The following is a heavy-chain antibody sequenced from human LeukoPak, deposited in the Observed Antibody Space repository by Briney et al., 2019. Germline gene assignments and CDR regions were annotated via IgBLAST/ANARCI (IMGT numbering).Heavy chain of an antibody. CDR1: GFTFSSYA. CDR3: ARDHRYSGYDRSYYYCGMDV. J-gene: IGHJ6*02. V-gene: IGHV3-30-3*01. CDR2: ISYDGSNK. D-gene: IGHD5-12*01. Sequence: GGSLRLSCAASGFTFSSYAMHWVRQAPGKGLEWVAVISYDGSNKYYADSVKGRFTISRDNSKNTLYLQMNSLRAEDTAVYYCARDHRYSGYDRSYYYCGMDVWGQGTTVTVSS.